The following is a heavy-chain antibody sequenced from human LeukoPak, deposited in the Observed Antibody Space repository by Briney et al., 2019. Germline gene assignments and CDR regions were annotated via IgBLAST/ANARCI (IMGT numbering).Heavy chain of an antibody. CDR1: GFTFSSSW. J-gene: IGHJ4*02. V-gene: IGHV3-7*03. Sequence: GGSLRLSCAASGFTFSSSWMTWVRQAPGKGLEWVANIKQDGGEKYYVDSVKGRFTISRDNAKNSLYLQMNSLRADDTAVYYCARDLYNSASRWGEGTLVTVSS. CDR3: ARDLYNSASR. CDR2: IKQDGGEK. D-gene: IGHD6-25*01.